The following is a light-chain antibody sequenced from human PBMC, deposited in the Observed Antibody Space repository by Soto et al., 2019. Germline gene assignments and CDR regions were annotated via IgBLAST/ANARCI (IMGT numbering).Light chain of an antibody. Sequence: QSVLTQPPSASGTPGQRVTISCSGSSSNIGSNYVYWYQQLPGTAPKLLIYKNDQRPSGVPDRFSGSKSGPSASLAIRGLRSEDEADYYCAAWDDSLSGVVFGGGTQLTVL. J-gene: IGLJ2*01. CDR3: AAWDDSLSGVV. CDR1: SSNIGSNY. CDR2: KND. V-gene: IGLV1-47*01.